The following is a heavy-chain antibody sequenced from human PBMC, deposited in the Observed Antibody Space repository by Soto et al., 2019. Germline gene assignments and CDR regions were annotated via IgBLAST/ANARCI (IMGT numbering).Heavy chain of an antibody. J-gene: IGHJ4*01. D-gene: IGHD3-22*01. CDR2: IDPSDSDI. CDR3: ARSFSDNFDY. CDR1: GYRFASYR. V-gene: IGHV5-51*01. Sequence: RGESLKISCKGSGYRFASYRIAWVRRMPGKGLEWMGIIDPSDSDIRYSPSFQGQVTISADKSISTAYLQWSSLKASDTAIYYCARSFSDNFDYWGHGTLVTVSS.